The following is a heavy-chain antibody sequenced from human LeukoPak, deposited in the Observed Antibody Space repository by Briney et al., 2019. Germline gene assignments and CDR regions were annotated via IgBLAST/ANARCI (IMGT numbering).Heavy chain of an antibody. J-gene: IGHJ4*02. Sequence: SETLSLTCTVSGGSISRYYWSWIRQPPGKGLEWIGYIYYSGSTNYNPSLKSRVTISVDTSKNQFSLKLSSVTAADTAVYYCARFQSGYPYDYWGQGTLVTVSS. CDR1: GGSISRYY. D-gene: IGHD3-3*01. CDR3: ARFQSGYPYDY. V-gene: IGHV4-59*01. CDR2: IYYSGST.